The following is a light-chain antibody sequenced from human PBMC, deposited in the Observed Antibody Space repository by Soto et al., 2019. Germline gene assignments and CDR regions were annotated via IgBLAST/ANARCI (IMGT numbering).Light chain of an antibody. CDR1: SSDVGGYNY. CDR2: EVS. J-gene: IGLJ7*01. CDR3: SSYTSRSTL. Sequence: SALTQPASVSGSPGQSITISCTGTSSDVGGYNYVSWYQQHPGKAPKLMIYEVSNRPSGVSNRFSGSKSGNTAYLTISGLQAEDEADYYCSSYTSRSTLFGGGTQLTVL. V-gene: IGLV2-14*01.